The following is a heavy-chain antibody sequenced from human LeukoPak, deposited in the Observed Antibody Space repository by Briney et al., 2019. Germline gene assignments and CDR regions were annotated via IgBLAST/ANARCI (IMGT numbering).Heavy chain of an antibody. Sequence: DPGGSLRLSCAASGFTFSSYWMSWVRQAPGKGLEWVANIKQDGSEKYYVDSVKGRFTISRDNAKNSLYLQMNSLRAEDTAVYYCAKWGDYDILTGYYDSDYWGQGTLVTVSS. CDR3: AKWGDYDILTGYYDSDY. V-gene: IGHV3-7*03. J-gene: IGHJ4*02. CDR2: IKQDGSEK. CDR1: GFTFSSYW. D-gene: IGHD3-9*01.